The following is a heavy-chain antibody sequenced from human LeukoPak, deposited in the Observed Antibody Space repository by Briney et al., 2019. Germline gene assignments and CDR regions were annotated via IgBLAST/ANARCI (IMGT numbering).Heavy chain of an antibody. CDR3: ASDTVDTALGIDY. D-gene: IGHD5-18*01. V-gene: IGHV3-74*01. CDR2: INSDGSST. CDR1: GFTFSRYW. Sequence: QPGGSLRLSCAASGFTFSRYWMHWVRQAPGKGLVWVSCINSDGSSTAYADSVKGRFTISRDNAKNTLYLQMNSLRAEDTAVYYCASDTVDTALGIDYWAREPWSPSPQ. J-gene: IGHJ4*02.